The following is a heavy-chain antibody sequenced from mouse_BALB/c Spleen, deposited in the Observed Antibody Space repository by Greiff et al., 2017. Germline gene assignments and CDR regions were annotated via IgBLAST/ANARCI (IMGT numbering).Heavy chain of an antibody. D-gene: IGHD1-1*01. CDR3: ARGYGYAMDY. CDR2: ISSGGSYT. V-gene: IGHV5-9-4*01. CDR1: GFTFSSYA. Sequence: EVMLVESGGGLVKPGGSLKLSCAASGFTFSSYAMSWVRQSPEKRLEWVAEISSGGSYTYYPDTVTGRFTISRDNAKNTLYLEMSSLRSEDTAMYYCARGYGYAMDYWGQGTSVTVSS. J-gene: IGHJ4*01.